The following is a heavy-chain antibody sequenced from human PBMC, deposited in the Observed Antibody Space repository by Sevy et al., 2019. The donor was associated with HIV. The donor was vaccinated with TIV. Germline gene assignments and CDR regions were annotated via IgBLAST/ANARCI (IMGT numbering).Heavy chain of an antibody. V-gene: IGHV3-7*04. J-gene: IGHJ2*01. CDR3: ARVPHWLSHAFDI. D-gene: IGHD3-22*01. CDR1: GFTFSLYW. CDR2: MKQDGSEK. Sequence: GGSLRLSCAASGFTFSLYWMTWVRQSPGKGLEWVANMKQDGSEKYYVDSVKGRFTISRDNAKNSLYLQMNSLRVDDTAVDYCARVPHWLSHAFDIWGRGTLVTVSS.